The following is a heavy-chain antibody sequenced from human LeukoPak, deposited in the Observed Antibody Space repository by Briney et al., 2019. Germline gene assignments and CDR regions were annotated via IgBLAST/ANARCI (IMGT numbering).Heavy chain of an antibody. CDR2: ISYDGSNK. CDR1: GFTFSSYA. V-gene: IGHV3-30-3*01. J-gene: IGHJ4*02. Sequence: GSSLRLSCAASGFTFSSYAMHWVRQAPGKGLERVAVISYDGSNKYYADSVKGRFTISRDNSKNTLYLQMNSLRAEDTAVYYCAKCGSRSNFDYWGQGILVTVSS. CDR3: AKCGSRSNFDY. D-gene: IGHD3-10*01.